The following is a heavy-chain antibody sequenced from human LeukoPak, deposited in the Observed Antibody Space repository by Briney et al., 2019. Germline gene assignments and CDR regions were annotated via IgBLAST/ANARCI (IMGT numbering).Heavy chain of an antibody. J-gene: IGHJ4*02. V-gene: IGHV4-34*01. CDR1: GGSFSDYN. D-gene: IGHD3-22*01. CDR2: INHSGST. Sequence: PSETLSLTCAVYGGSFSDYNWSWLRQSPEKGLEWIGEINHSGSTNYNPSLKSRVTISVDTSKNQFSLKLSSVTAADTAVYYCATRPYYYDSSGYYYYYYFDYWGQGTLVTVSS. CDR3: ATRPYYYDSSGYYYYYYFDY.